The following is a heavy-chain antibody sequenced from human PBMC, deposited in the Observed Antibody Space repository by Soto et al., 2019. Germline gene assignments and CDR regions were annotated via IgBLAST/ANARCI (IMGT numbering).Heavy chain of an antibody. D-gene: IGHD2-21*01. V-gene: IGHV3-64*01. J-gene: IGHJ6*03. Sequence: PGGSLRLSCAASGFTFSSYAMHWVRQAPGKGLEYVSAISSNGGSTYYANSVKGRFTISRDNSKNTLYLQMGSLRAEDMAVYYCARGHINPPGYYYYYYYMDVWGKGTTVTVSS. CDR1: GFTFSSYA. CDR2: ISSNGGST. CDR3: ARGHINPPGYYYYYYYMDV.